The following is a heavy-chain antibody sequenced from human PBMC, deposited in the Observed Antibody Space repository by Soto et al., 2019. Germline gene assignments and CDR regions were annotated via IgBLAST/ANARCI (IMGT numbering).Heavy chain of an antibody. Sequence: QVQLVESGGGVVQPERSQRLSCAASDFTFGTYVMHWVRQAPGKGLEWVALISFDGSSQYYADSVKGRFTISRDNSRNTMYLQMNSLRPEDTAVYYCAREMIPMIMGGMSALDVWGHGTTVTVS. J-gene: IGHJ6*02. V-gene: IGHV3-30*04. CDR1: DFTFGTYV. D-gene: IGHD3-22*01. CDR3: AREMIPMIMGGMSALDV. CDR2: ISFDGSSQ.